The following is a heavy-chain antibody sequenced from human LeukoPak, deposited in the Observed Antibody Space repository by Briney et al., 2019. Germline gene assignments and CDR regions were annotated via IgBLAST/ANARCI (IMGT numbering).Heavy chain of an antibody. V-gene: IGHV1-69*05. CDR3: ARETLGSSGYDDPFDY. CDR1: GGTFSSYA. Sequence: SVKVSCKASGGTFSSYAISWVRQAPGQGLEWMGRIIPIFGTANYAQKFQGRVTITTDESTSTAYMELSSLRSEDTAVYYCARETLGSSGYDDPFDYWGQGTLVTVSS. CDR2: IIPIFGTA. J-gene: IGHJ4*02. D-gene: IGHD3-22*01.